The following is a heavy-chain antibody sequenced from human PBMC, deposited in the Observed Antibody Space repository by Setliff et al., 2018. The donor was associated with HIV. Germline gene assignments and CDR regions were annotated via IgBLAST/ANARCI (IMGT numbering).Heavy chain of an antibody. V-gene: IGHV4-4*08. CDR3: ARKGAGYNTYYFDY. CDR2: IYTTGST. Sequence: SETLSLTCTVSGDPISNYYWSWVRQPPGKGLEWIGYIYTTGSTNYNPSLKSRVTMSIDTSQNQFSLKLNSITAADTAVYYCARKGAGYNTYYFDYWGKRALVTVSS. D-gene: IGHD3-9*01. CDR1: GDPISNYY. J-gene: IGHJ4*02.